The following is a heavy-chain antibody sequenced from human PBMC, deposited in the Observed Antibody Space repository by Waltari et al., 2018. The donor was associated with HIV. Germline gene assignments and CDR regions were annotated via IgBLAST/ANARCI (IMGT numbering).Heavy chain of an antibody. J-gene: IGHJ6*02. D-gene: IGHD3-3*01. CDR2: IYYSGST. Sequence: WIRQPPGKGLEWIGYIYYSGSTYYNPSLKSRVTISVDTSKNQFSLKLSSVTAADTAVYYCARDCCDFWSGYSRHYYYGMDVWGQGTTVTVSS. CDR3: ARDCCDFWSGYSRHYYYGMDV. V-gene: IGHV4-30-4*01.